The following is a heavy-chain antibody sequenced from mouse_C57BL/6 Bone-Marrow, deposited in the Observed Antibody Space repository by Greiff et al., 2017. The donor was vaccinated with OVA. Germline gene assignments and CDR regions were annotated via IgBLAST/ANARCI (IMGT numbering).Heavy chain of an antibody. CDR2: INSDGGST. V-gene: IGHV5-2*01. CDR3: ARHRYYGSSPSYAMDY. CDR1: EYEFPSHD. D-gene: IGHD1-1*01. J-gene: IGHJ4*01. Sequence: VQLQQSGGGLVQPGESLKLSCESNEYEFPSHDMSWVRKTPEKRLELVAAINSDGGSTYYPDTMERRFIISRDNTKKTLYLQMSSLRSEDTALYYGARHRYYGSSPSYAMDYWGQGTSVTVSS.